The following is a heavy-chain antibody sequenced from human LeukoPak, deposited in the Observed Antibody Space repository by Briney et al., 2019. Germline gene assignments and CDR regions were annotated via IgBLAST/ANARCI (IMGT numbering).Heavy chain of an antibody. CDR2: IYHSGST. D-gene: IGHD1-1*01. J-gene: IGHJ4*02. Sequence: NPSGTLSLTCAVSGDSISNSHWWSWVRQPPGKGLDWIGEIYHSGSTNYNPSLKSRVTISVDKSKNQLSLKLSSVTAADTAVYYCARLLEGNYFDYWGQGTPVTVPS. CDR3: ARLLEGNYFDY. CDR1: GDSISNSHW. V-gene: IGHV4-4*02.